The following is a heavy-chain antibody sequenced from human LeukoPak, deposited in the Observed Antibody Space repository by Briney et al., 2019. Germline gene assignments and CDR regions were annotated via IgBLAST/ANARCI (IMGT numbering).Heavy chain of an antibody. Sequence: GRSLTLSCAPSGFTFSSYAMHWVRQAPGKGLEWVAVISYDGSNKYYADSVKGRFTISRDNSKNTLYLQMNSLRAEDTAVYYCARDYLSYWGQGTLVTVSS. D-gene: IGHD2/OR15-2a*01. CDR2: ISYDGSNK. CDR1: GFTFSSYA. V-gene: IGHV3-30*04. CDR3: ARDYLSY. J-gene: IGHJ4*02.